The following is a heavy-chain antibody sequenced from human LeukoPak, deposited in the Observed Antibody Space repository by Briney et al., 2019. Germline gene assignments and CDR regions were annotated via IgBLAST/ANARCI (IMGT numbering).Heavy chain of an antibody. CDR3: ARGLGIRGCSSTSCYFGRRKGMDV. V-gene: IGHV4-34*01. D-gene: IGHD2-2*01. CDR1: GGSFSGYY. CDR2: INHSGST. J-gene: IGHJ6*04. Sequence: PSETLSLTCAVYGGSFSGYYWSWIRQPPGKGLEWIGEINHSGSTNYNPSLKSRVTISVDTSKNQFSLKLSSVTAADTAVYYCARGLGIRGCSSTSCYFGRRKGMDVWGKGTTVTVSS.